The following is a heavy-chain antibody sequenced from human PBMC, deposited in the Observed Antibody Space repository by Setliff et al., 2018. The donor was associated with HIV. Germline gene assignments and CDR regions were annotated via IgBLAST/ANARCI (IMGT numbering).Heavy chain of an antibody. J-gene: IGHJ4*02. CDR2: INWNSATI. D-gene: IGHD1-1*01. CDR1: GYSISTA. V-gene: IGHV3-9*01. Sequence: LSLTCAVSGYSISTAIHWVRQAPGKGLVWVSGINWNSATIAYADSVRGRFTISRDNAKNSLYLQMNSLRPEDTALYFCAKANEPTLGPHYLDNWGQGTLVTVSS. CDR3: AKANEPTLGPHYLDN.